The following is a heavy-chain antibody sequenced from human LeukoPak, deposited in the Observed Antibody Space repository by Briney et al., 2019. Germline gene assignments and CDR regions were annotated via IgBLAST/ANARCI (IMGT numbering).Heavy chain of an antibody. J-gene: IGHJ4*02. Sequence: PGGSLRLSCAASGFTFSAFWMHWVRQAPGKGLVWVSRINSDDSRTTYADSVKGRFTISRDNARNSLYLQMNGLRVEDTAVYYCTRRLDDWGQGALVTVSS. CDR1: GFTFSAFW. CDR3: TRRLDD. CDR2: INSDDSRT. V-gene: IGHV3-74*01. D-gene: IGHD3-16*01.